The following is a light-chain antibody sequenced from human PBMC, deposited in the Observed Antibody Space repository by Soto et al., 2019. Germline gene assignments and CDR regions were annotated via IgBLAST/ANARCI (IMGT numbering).Light chain of an antibody. J-gene: IGLJ3*02. V-gene: IGLV2-14*01. CDR3: SSYTTTSTVV. Sequence: QSPLTQPASVSGSPGQSITVSCTGTSSDIGGHNYVSWYQQHPGKVPKLIIYEVSNRPSGVSNRFSGSKSGNTASLTVSGLQAEDEADYYCSSYTTTSTVVFGGGTKLTVL. CDR2: EVS. CDR1: SSDIGGHNY.